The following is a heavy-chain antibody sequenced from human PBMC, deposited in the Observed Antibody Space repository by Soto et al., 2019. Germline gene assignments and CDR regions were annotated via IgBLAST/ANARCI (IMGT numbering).Heavy chain of an antibody. CDR2: ISNDGKIK. Sequence: QVQLVESGGGVVQPGGSLILSCAASGFTFRNYAIHWVRQSPGKGLEWVGIISNDGKIKEYADSVKGRFTISRDNSEKTLYLQLNGLRPDDTALYYCVRDRGTPGTTRDRTWDYWGQGTLVTVSS. D-gene: IGHD1-1*01. V-gene: IGHV3-30*04. CDR3: VRDRGTPGTTRDRTWDY. J-gene: IGHJ4*02. CDR1: GFTFRNYA.